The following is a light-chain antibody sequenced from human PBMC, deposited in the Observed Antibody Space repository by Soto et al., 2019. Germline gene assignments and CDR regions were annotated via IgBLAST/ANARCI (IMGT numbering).Light chain of an antibody. CDR1: SSDVGGYKY. J-gene: IGLJ3*02. CDR3: SSYTSSSTRV. CDR2: DVS. V-gene: IGLV2-14*03. Sequence: QSVLTQPASVSGSPGQSITISCTGTSSDVGGYKYVSWYQQHPGKAPKLMIYDVSNRPSGVSNRFSGSKSGNTASLIISGLQAEDEADYYCSSYTSSSTRVIGGGTKLTVL.